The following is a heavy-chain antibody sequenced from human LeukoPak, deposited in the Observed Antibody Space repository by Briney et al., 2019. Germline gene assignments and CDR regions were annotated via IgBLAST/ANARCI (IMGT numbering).Heavy chain of an antibody. CDR2: ISNGGDST. Sequence: GGSLRLSCAASGFPFSNYAMTWVRQSPEKGLEWVSVISNGGDSTYDADFVKGRFTISRDNAKNSLYLQMNSLRAEDTALYHCALKGVGGELGGFDSWGQGTLVTVSS. V-gene: IGHV3-23*01. CDR3: ALKGVGGELGGFDS. J-gene: IGHJ4*02. CDR1: GFPFSNYA. D-gene: IGHD1-26*01.